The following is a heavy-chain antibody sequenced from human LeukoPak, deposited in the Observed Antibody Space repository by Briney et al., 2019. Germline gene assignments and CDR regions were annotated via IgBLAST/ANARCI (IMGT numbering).Heavy chain of an antibody. CDR3: ARLGWATAPLDY. V-gene: IGHV3-11*06. D-gene: IGHD5-12*01. J-gene: IGHJ4*02. Sequence: GGSLRLSCAASGFTFSDYYMSWIRQAPGKGLEWVSYISSSSSYTNYADSVKGRFTISRDNAKNSLYLQMDSLRAEDTAVYYCARLGWATAPLDYWGQGTLVTVSS. CDR1: GFTFSDYY. CDR2: ISSSSSYT.